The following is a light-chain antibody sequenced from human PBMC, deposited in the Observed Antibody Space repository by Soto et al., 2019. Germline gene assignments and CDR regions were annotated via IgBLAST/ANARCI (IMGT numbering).Light chain of an antibody. Sequence: EIVLTQSAGTLSLSPGEIVTLSFRASQSVPSNYLAWYQQKPGQAPRLLIHDASSRATGISDRFTGSGSGTDFTLTITTLEPEDFAVYYCQQYGSSPRTFGLGTKVDIK. V-gene: IGKV3-20*01. CDR3: QQYGSSPRT. J-gene: IGKJ1*01. CDR1: QSVPSNY. CDR2: DAS.